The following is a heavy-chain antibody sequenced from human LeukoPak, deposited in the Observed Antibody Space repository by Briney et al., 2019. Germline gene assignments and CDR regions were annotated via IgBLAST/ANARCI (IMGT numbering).Heavy chain of an antibody. Sequence: GGSLRLSCAASGLTFSSYSMNWVRQAPGKGLEWVSSISSSSSYIYYADSVKGRFTISRDNAKNSLYLQMNSLRAEDTAVYYCARDRGGFLEWLLNPKDAFDIWGQGTMVTVSS. V-gene: IGHV3-21*01. CDR1: GLTFSSYS. J-gene: IGHJ3*02. CDR3: ARDRGGFLEWLLNPKDAFDI. CDR2: ISSSSSYI. D-gene: IGHD3-3*01.